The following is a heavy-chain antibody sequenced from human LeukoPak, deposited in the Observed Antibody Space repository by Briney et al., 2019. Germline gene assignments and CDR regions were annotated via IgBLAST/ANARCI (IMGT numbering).Heavy chain of an antibody. CDR1: GGTFSSFG. D-gene: IGHD6-19*01. J-gene: IGHJ3*02. CDR3: AREKGGNGWHTDAFDI. V-gene: IGHV1-69*04. Sequence: SVKVSCKSSGGTFSSFGISWVRQAPGQGLEWMGRIIPILGVTNYAQMFQGRVTITADKYTSTACMELSSLRSEDTAVYYCAREKGGNGWHTDAFDIWGQGTMVTVSS. CDR2: IIPILGVT.